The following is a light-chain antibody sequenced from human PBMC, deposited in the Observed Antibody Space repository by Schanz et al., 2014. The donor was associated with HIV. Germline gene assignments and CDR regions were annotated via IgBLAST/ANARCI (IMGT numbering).Light chain of an antibody. CDR2: DVT. J-gene: IGLJ3*02. V-gene: IGLV2-11*01. CDR3: SSYAGSNNLV. CDR1: SSDVGSYNY. Sequence: QAVLTQPRSVSGSPGQSVTISCTGTSSDVGSYNYLSWYQQRPGKAPKLMIYDVTKRPSGVPDRFSGSKSGNTASLTISGLQAEDEADYYCSSYAGSNNLVFGGGTKLTVL.